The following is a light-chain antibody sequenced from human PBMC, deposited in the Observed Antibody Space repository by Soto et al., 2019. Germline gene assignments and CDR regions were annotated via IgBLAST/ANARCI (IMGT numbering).Light chain of an antibody. CDR2: DVT. CDR3: CSYPGSHTWV. J-gene: IGLJ3*02. Sequence: QSALTQPRSVSGSPGQSVTISCTGTNSDIGNYKYVSWYQQHPGKVPKVMIYDVTKRPSGVPDRFSGSTSGNTASLTISGHQPEDEAEYYCCSYPGSHTWVFGGGTKVTVL. CDR1: NSDIGNYKY. V-gene: IGLV2-11*01.